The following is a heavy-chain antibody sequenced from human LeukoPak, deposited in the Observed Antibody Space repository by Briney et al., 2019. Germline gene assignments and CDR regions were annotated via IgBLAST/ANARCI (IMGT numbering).Heavy chain of an antibody. D-gene: IGHD3-3*01. CDR1: GFTFSSYA. CDR3: ARGAGEYYDFWSGSRGYAFDI. J-gene: IGHJ3*02. CDR2: ISSSGSTM. Sequence: PGGSLRLSCAASGFTFSSYAMSWIRQAPGKGLEWVSYISSSGSTMYYADSVKGRFTISRDNAKNSLYLQMNSLRAEDTAVYYCARGAGEYYDFWSGSRGYAFDIWGQGTMVTVSS. V-gene: IGHV3-11*01.